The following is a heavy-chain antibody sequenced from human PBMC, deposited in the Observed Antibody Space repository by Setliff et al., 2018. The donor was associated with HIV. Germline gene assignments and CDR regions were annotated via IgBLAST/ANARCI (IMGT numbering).Heavy chain of an antibody. CDR3: ARDHNSGTLHAFDL. CDR1: GDPINSHY. CDR2: ISYNEYT. J-gene: IGHJ3*01. V-gene: IGHV4-59*11. Sequence: PSETLSLTCTVSGDPINSHYWSWIRQPPGEGLEWIGHISYNEYTNYNPSLKSRVTISLGMSKKHFSLDLYSVTAADTAVYYCARDHNSGTLHAFDLWGQGTKVTVSS. D-gene: IGHD1-26*01.